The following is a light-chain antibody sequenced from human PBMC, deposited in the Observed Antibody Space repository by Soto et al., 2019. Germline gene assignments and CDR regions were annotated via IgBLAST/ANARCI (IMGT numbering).Light chain of an antibody. CDR2: GAS. CDR1: QTVSSK. J-gene: IGKJ4*01. V-gene: IGKV3-15*01. Sequence: EIVMTQSPATLSVSVGERATLSCRASQTVSSKSAWYQQKPGQAPRLLIYGASTRATGIPARFTGSGSGTEFTLTISSLQSEDFAVYYCQQYNDWPPQLTFGGGTKVEFK. CDR3: QQYNDWPPQLT.